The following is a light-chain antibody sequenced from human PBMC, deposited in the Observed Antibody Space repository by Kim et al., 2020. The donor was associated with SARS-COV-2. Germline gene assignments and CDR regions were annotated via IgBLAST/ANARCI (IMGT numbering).Light chain of an antibody. J-gene: IGKJ1*01. CDR1: QDIANA. V-gene: IGKV1-27*01. Sequence: ASIGDRVPVTCRASQDIANALAWYQQKPVKVPQVLIYAASTLQSGVPSRFSGSGSGTEFTLTIDSLQTEDVATYYCQKYNSAPWTFGPGTKVDIK. CDR2: AAS. CDR3: QKYNSAPWT.